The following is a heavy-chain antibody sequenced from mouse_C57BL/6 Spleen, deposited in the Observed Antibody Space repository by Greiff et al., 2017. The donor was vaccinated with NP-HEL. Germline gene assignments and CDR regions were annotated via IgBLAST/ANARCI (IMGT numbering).Heavy chain of an antibody. J-gene: IGHJ2*01. CDR3: ARSGFITTVVATSGYYFDY. Sequence: QVQLKESGAELVKPGASVKLSCKASGYTFTSYWMHWVKQRPGQGLEWIGMIHPNSGSTNYNEKFKSKATLTVDKSSSTAYMQLSSLTSEDSAVYYCARSGFITTVVATSGYYFDYWGQGTTLTVSS. CDR1: GYTFTSYW. V-gene: IGHV1-64*01. CDR2: IHPNSGST. D-gene: IGHD1-1*01.